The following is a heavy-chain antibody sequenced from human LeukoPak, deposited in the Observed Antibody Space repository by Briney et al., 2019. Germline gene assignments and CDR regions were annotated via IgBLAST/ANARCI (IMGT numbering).Heavy chain of an antibody. Sequence: PSLTLSLTCTVTGGSISSGDYYWSWIRQPPGKGLEWIGYIYYSGSTYYNPSLKSRVTISVDTSKNQFSLKLSSVTAADTAVYYCARDGRWPDAFDIWGQGTMVTVSS. CDR3: ARDGRWPDAFDI. V-gene: IGHV4-30-4*01. CDR2: IYYSGST. CDR1: GGSISSGDYY. D-gene: IGHD4-23*01. J-gene: IGHJ3*02.